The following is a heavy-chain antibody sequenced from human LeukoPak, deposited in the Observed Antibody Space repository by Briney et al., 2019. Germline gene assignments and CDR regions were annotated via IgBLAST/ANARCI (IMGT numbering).Heavy chain of an antibody. D-gene: IGHD6-19*01. CDR3: ARVGSSGWYYYYYYMDV. Sequence: ASVKVSYKASGYTFTSYDINWVRQATGQGLEWMGWMNPNSGNTGYAQKFQGRVTMTRNTSISTAYMELSSLRSEDTAVYYCARVGSSGWYYYYYYMDVWGKGTTVTVSS. CDR1: GYTFTSYD. V-gene: IGHV1-8*01. CDR2: MNPNSGNT. J-gene: IGHJ6*03.